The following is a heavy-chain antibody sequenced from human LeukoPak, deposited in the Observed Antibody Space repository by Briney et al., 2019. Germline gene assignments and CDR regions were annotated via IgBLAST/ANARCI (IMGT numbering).Heavy chain of an antibody. J-gene: IGHJ4*02. CDR1: XXXXXSXA. D-gene: IGHD3-9*01. CDR3: ATYYDILTGYYFY. V-gene: IGHV3-23*01. CDR2: ISGSGGST. Sequence: GGSLRXSXXXXXXXXXSXAMSWVRQAPGKGLEWVSAISGSGGSTYYADSVKGRFTISRDNSKNTLYLQMNSLRAEDTAVYYCATYYDILTGYYFYWGQGTLVTVSS.